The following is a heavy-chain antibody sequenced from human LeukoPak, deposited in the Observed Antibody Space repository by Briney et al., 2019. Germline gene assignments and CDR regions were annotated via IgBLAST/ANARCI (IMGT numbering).Heavy chain of an antibody. J-gene: IGHJ4*02. CDR1: GFTFSSYE. Sequence: PGGSLRLSCAASGFTFSSYEMNWVRQAPGKGLEWVSYISSSGSTIYYADSVKGRFTISRDNAKNSLYLQMNSLRAEDTAVYYCARDFGWWFLDYWGQGTLVTVSS. V-gene: IGHV3-48*03. CDR2: ISSSGSTI. D-gene: IGHD2-15*01. CDR3: ARDFGWWFLDY.